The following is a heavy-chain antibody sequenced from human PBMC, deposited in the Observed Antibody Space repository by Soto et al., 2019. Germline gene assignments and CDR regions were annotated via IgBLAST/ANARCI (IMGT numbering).Heavy chain of an antibody. CDR1: GFTFSRSA. D-gene: IGHD2-15*01. Sequence: QMQVVQSGPEVKKPGTSVKVSCKTSGFTFSRSAVQWVRQARGQRLEWMGWIVVGSGNTKYAQKFQERVTITRDMSTSTAHMELRSLISEVMAVYYCAAELYSGGSCCSFDIWGQVTMVTVSS. V-gene: IGHV1-58*01. CDR3: AAELYSGGSCCSFDI. J-gene: IGHJ3*02. CDR2: IVVGSGNT.